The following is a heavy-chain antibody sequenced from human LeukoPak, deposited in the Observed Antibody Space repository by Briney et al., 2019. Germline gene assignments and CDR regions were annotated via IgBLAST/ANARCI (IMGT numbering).Heavy chain of an antibody. D-gene: IGHD1-26*01. Sequence: SETLSLTCTVSGGSISSYYWSWIRQPPGKGLEWIGYIYYSGSTYYNPSLKSRVTISVDTSKNQFSLKLSSVTAADTAVYYCARVRGGTYQNWFDPWGQGTLVTVSS. CDR2: IYYSGST. V-gene: IGHV4-59*08. CDR3: ARVRGGTYQNWFDP. CDR1: GGSISSYY. J-gene: IGHJ5*02.